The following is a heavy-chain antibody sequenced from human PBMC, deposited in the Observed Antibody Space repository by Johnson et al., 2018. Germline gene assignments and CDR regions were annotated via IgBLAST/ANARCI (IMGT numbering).Heavy chain of an antibody. Sequence: QVQLVESGGGLVKPGGPLRLSCAASGFTFSDYYMTWIRQVPGKGLEWVSYISSTGGTRHYADSVKGRLTISRDHAKNSLDLQMNSLRADDTAVYDCAPSNGGNSVYNDMDVWGKGTPVTVSS. CDR3: APSNGGNSVYNDMDV. V-gene: IGHV3-11*04. CDR1: GFTFSDYY. J-gene: IGHJ6*03. D-gene: IGHD4-23*01. CDR2: ISSTGGTR.